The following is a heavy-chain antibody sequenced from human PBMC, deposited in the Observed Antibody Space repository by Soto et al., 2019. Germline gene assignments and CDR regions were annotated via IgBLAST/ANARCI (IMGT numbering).Heavy chain of an antibody. J-gene: IGHJ6*02. CDR1: GFTFNTYC. D-gene: IGHD2-15*01. Sequence: QVQLVESGGGVVQPGRSLRLSCTTSGFTFNTYCMHWVRQAPGKGLEWVALIWYDGSNKYYADSVKGRFTISRDNSKNTLYLKMNRLRGEGTALYYCARSDCTGAYCYSWACNYGVAVWGQGTTVTVSS. CDR3: ARSDCTGAYCYSWACNYGVAV. V-gene: IGHV3-33*08. CDR2: IWYDGSNK.